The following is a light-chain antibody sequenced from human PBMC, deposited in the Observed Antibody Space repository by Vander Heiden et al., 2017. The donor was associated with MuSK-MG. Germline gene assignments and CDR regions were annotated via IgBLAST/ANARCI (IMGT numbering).Light chain of an antibody. J-gene: IGLJ2*01. CDR2: FDR. CDR3: HVWDSRSDQAV. V-gene: IGLV3-21*04. CDR1: DVGSKS. Sequence: SLVLTQPPSVSAAPGETAKSTCGGNDVGSKSVNWCQQRPDQAPVVVIFFDRDRPSGIPGRFSGSLFSNTATLISSGVEAGDESYYYYHVWDSRSDQAVFGGGTKLTVL.